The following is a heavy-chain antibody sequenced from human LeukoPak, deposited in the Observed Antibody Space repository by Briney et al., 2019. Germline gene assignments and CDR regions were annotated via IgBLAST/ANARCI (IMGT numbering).Heavy chain of an antibody. CDR1: GFTFSSYA. CDR2: ISGSGGST. CDR3: ARARSGYCSGGSCLVRPNWFDP. J-gene: IGHJ5*02. D-gene: IGHD2-15*01. Sequence: GSLRLSCAASGFTFSSYAMSWVRQAPGKGLEWVSAISGSGGSTYYADSVKGRFTISRDNSKNTLYLQMNSLRAEDTAVYYCARARSGYCSGGSCLVRPNWFDPWGQGTLVTVSS. V-gene: IGHV3-23*01.